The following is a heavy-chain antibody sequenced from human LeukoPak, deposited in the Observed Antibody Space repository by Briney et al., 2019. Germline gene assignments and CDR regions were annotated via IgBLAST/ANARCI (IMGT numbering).Heavy chain of an antibody. CDR3: ARYSGSLGGFDP. Sequence: SETLSLTCTVSGGSISSYYWSWIRQPPGKGLEWIGYIYYSRSTNHNPSLKSRVTISVDTSKNQFSLKLSSVTAADTAVYYCARYSGSLGGFDPWGQGTLVTVSS. CDR2: IYYSRST. J-gene: IGHJ5*02. CDR1: GGSISSYY. V-gene: IGHV4-59*01. D-gene: IGHD1-26*01.